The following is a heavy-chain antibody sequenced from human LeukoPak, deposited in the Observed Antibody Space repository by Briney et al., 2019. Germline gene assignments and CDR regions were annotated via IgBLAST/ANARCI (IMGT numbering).Heavy chain of an antibody. J-gene: IGHJ4*02. D-gene: IGHD6-19*01. V-gene: IGHV3-23*01. Sequence: PGGSLRLSCAASGFTFSIYAMSWVRQAPGKGLEWVSGLSSGGDSTHYADSVRGRFTISRDNSKNALYLQMNSLRAEDTAVYYCAKGDVAITSGFIYWGQGTLVTVSS. CDR1: GFTFSIYA. CDR2: LSSGGDST. CDR3: AKGDVAITSGFIY.